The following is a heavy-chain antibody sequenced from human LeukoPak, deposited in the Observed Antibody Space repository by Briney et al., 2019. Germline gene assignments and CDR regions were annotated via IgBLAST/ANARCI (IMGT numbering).Heavy chain of an antibody. J-gene: IGHJ4*02. CDR2: ISQDGSRR. CDR3: VREPGPGYFDY. V-gene: IGHV3-30*03. D-gene: IGHD6-13*01. CDR1: GFTFSNYD. Sequence: PGGSLRLSCAASGFTFSNYDMHWVRQAPGKGLEWVAVISQDGSRRHYTDSVKGRFTISRDNSRNTLYLGMNSLRAGDTAVYYCVREPGPGYFDYWGRGTLVTVSS.